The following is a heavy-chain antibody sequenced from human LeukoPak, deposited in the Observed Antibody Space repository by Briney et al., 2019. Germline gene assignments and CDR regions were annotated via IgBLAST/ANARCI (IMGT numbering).Heavy chain of an antibody. V-gene: IGHV1-69*04. CDR3: ARDRGIAVAGHFDY. CDR1: XFXXXA. D-gene: IGHD6-19*01. Sequence: XFXXXAISXVXQAPGQGLEWMGRIIPILGIANYAQKFQGRVTITADKSTSTAYMELSSLRSEDTAVYYCARDRGIAVAGHFDYWGQGTLVTVSS. J-gene: IGHJ4*02. CDR2: IIPILGIA.